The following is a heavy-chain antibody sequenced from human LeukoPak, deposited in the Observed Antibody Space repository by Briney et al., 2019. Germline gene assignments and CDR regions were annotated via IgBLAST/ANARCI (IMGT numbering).Heavy chain of an antibody. CDR2: IIPIFGTA. CDR1: GGTFSSYA. J-gene: IGHJ6*03. D-gene: IGHD6-6*01. V-gene: IGHV1-69*05. CDR3: ARTNSPGQLRSMDV. Sequence: ASVKVSCKASGGTFSSYAISWVRQAPGQGLEWMGRIIPIFGTANYAQKFQGRVTITTDESTSTAYMELSSLRSEDTAIYYCARTNSPGQLRSMDVWGKGTTVTVSS.